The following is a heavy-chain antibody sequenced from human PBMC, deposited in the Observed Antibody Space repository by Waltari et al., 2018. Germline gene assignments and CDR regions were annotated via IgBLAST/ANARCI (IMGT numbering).Heavy chain of an antibody. CDR3: AKSVTLVKRASFDH. CDR2: ISGSGGTT. CDR1: GFTFRTFS. Sequence: EVQLVESGGGLVQPGGSLRLSCAASGFTFRTFSITWVRQAPGKGLEWVSVISGSGGTTFYAASVKGRFTMSRDNSKNMVYLQMNSLRAEDTAIYYCAKSVTLVKRASFDHWGQGTLVTVSS. J-gene: IGHJ4*02. V-gene: IGHV3-23*04. D-gene: IGHD3-10*01.